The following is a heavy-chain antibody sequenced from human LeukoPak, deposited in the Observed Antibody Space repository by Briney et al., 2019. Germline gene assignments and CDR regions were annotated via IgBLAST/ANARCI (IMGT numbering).Heavy chain of an antibody. V-gene: IGHV4-59*08. J-gene: IGHJ4*02. D-gene: IGHD3-10*01. CDR3: ARHYGP. Sequence: TSETLSLTCTVSGGSISSYYWSWIRQPPGKGLEWIGYIYYSGSTNYDPSLRSRVTISVDTSKNQFALKLNSVTATDTAVYYCARHYGPWGQGTLVTVSS. CDR1: GGSISSYY. CDR2: IYYSGST.